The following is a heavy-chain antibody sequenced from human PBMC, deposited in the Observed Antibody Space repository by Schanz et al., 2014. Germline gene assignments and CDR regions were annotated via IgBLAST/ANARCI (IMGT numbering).Heavy chain of an antibody. D-gene: IGHD6-13*01. Sequence: VQLVESGGYLVQPGRSLRLSCVASGFTFSSYGMHWVRQAPGKGLEWVAVIWYDENNKYYADSVKGRFTMSRDNSKNTLYLQMNSLRAEDTAVYYCAREQIMAAAGLVDYWGHGTLVTVSS. CDR2: IWYDENNK. CDR3: AREQIMAAAGLVDY. CDR1: GFTFSSYG. J-gene: IGHJ4*01. V-gene: IGHV3-33*01.